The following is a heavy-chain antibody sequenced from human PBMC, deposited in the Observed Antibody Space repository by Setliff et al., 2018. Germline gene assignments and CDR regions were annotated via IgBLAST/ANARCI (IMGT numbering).Heavy chain of an antibody. CDR3: ARRLPYYGMDV. CDR2: THIDGITV. D-gene: IGHD2-15*01. Sequence: LRLSCAASGFSFSRYEMIWVRQAPGKGLEWVSKTHIDGITVYSDSVKGRSIIYRDNARNSLQLQMNSLRAEDTAIYFCARRLPYYGMDVWGQGTTVTVSS. J-gene: IGHJ6*02. CDR1: GFSFSRYE. V-gene: IGHV3-48*03.